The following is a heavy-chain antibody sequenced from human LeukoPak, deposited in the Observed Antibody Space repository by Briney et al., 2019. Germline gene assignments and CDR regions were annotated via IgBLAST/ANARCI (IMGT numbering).Heavy chain of an antibody. D-gene: IGHD3-22*01. V-gene: IGHV1-46*01. J-gene: IGHJ4*02. CDR3: ARDPAYYDSSGYYSSYYFDY. Sequence: ASVKVSCKASGYTFTPYYMHWVRQAPGQGLEWMGIINLSGGSTSYAQKFQGRVTMTRDTSTSTVYMELSSLRSEDTAVYYCARDPAYYDSSGYYSSYYFDYWGQGTLVTVSS. CDR2: INLSGGST. CDR1: GYTFTPYY.